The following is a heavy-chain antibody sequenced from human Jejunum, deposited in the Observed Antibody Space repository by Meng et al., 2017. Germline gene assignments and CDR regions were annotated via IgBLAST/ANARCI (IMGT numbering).Heavy chain of an antibody. Sequence: QVQLQEAGPGPVRPSETLSLTCAVSGGSISSVYWWTWVRQSQGKGLEWIGEIYHSGSTNYNPSLKSRVTISVDKSKNQFSLKLTSVTAADTAVYYCARGGYYSFDYWGQGTLVTVSS. CDR2: IYHSGST. V-gene: IGHV4-4*02. J-gene: IGHJ4*02. CDR3: ARGGYYSFDY. D-gene: IGHD5-18*01. CDR1: GGSISSVYW.